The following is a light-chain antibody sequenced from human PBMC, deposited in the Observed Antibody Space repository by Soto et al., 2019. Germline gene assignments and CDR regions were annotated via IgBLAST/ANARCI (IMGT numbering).Light chain of an antibody. CDR2: DVD. Sequence: QSALTQPRSVSGSPGQSVTISCTGARSDVGGYRFVSWYQQHPDKAPKLMIYDVDKRPSGVPDRFSGSKSGNTASLTISGLQAEDEADYFCRSDAGGFTGVFGGGTKVTVL. CDR3: RSDAGGFTGV. CDR1: RSDVGGYRF. J-gene: IGLJ3*02. V-gene: IGLV2-11*01.